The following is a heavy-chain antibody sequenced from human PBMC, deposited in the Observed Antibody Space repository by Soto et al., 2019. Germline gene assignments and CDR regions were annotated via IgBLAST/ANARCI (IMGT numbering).Heavy chain of an antibody. J-gene: IGHJ6*02. Sequence: SQTLSLTCAISGNSVSCNSAAWNWIRQSPSRGLEWLGRTYYRSKWYNDYAVSVKSRITINPDTSKNQFSLQLNSVTPEDTAVYYCSRETDSSGRDDYYYGMDVWGQGTTVTVSS. V-gene: IGHV6-1*01. CDR3: SRETDSSGRDDYYYGMDV. D-gene: IGHD6-19*01. CDR2: TYYRSKWYN. CDR1: GNSVSCNSAA.